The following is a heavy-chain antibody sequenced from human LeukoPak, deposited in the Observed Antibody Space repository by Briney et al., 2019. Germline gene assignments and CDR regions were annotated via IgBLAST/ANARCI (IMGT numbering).Heavy chain of an antibody. J-gene: IGHJ4*02. D-gene: IGHD3-9*01. CDR2: INPNSGGT. Sequence: GASVKVSCKASGYTFTGYYMHWVRQAPGQGLEWMGWINPNSGGTNYAQKFQGRVTMTRDTSISTAYMELSRLRSDDTAVYYCARGNYDIMTGYYRLDDWGQGTLVTVSS. CDR1: GYTFTGYY. V-gene: IGHV1-2*02. CDR3: ARGNYDIMTGYYRLDD.